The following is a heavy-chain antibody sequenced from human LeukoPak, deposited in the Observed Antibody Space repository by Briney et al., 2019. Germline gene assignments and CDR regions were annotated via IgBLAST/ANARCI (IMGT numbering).Heavy chain of an antibody. J-gene: IGHJ4*02. CDR3: AKGRGDYDFWSGFPSFDY. CDR1: GFTISSYG. Sequence: GGSLRLSCAASGFTISSYGMSWVRQAPGKGLEWVSAISGSGGSTYYADSVKGRFTVSRDNSMNTLYLQMNSLRAEDTAIYYCAKGRGDYDFWSGFPSFDYRGQGTLVTVSS. V-gene: IGHV3-23*01. CDR2: ISGSGGST. D-gene: IGHD3-3*01.